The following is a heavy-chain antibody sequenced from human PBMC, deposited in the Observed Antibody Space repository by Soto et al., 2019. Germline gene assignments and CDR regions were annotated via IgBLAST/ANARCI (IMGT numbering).Heavy chain of an antibody. Sequence: HPGGSLRLSCAASGFTFSSYAMHWVRQAPGKGLEWVAVISYDGSNKYYADSVKGRFTISRDNSKNTLYLQMNSLRAEDTAVYYCARGSVVAAAGPGGDYWGQGTLVTVSS. CDR2: ISYDGSNK. J-gene: IGHJ4*02. CDR1: GFTFSSYA. V-gene: IGHV3-30-3*01. D-gene: IGHD6-13*01. CDR3: ARGSVVAAAGPGGDY.